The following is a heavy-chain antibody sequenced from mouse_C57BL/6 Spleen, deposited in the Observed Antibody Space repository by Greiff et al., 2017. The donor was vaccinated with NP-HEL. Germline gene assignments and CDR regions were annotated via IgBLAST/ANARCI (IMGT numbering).Heavy chain of an antibody. CDR2: ISSGSSTI. V-gene: IGHV5-17*01. D-gene: IGHD1-1*01. J-gene: IGHJ1*03. Sequence: EVHLVESGGGLVKPGGSLKLSCAASGFTFSDYGMHWVRQAPEKGLEWVAYISSGSSTIYYADTVKGRFTISRDNAKNTLFLQMTSLRSEDTAMYYCARPGAVVATRYFDVWGTGTTVTVSS. CDR3: ARPGAVVATRYFDV. CDR1: GFTFSDYG.